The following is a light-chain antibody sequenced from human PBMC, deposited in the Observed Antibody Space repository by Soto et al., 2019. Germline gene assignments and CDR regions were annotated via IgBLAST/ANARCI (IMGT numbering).Light chain of an antibody. V-gene: IGKV2-30*02. Sequence: DVVMAQSPLSLPVALGQPASISCRSSQSLVHSDGNTYLNWLHQRPGQSPRRLIYKISNRDSGVPDRSSGSGSGTDFTLKISRVEAEDVGVYYCMQGTHWPPYTFGQGTKLEIK. CDR3: MQGTHWPPYT. CDR2: KIS. J-gene: IGKJ2*01. CDR1: QSLVHSDGNTY.